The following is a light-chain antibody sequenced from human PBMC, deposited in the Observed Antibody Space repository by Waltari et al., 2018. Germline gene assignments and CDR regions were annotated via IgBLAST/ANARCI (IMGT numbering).Light chain of an antibody. Sequence: EIQMTQSPSSLSASVGDRVTITCRASQSISSYLNWYQQKPGKAPKLLIYAASSLQSGVPSRFSGSGSETDFTLTISSLQPEDFATYFCQQTYTAPLTFGGGTKV. V-gene: IGKV1-39*01. CDR2: AAS. J-gene: IGKJ4*01. CDR3: QQTYTAPLT. CDR1: QSISSY.